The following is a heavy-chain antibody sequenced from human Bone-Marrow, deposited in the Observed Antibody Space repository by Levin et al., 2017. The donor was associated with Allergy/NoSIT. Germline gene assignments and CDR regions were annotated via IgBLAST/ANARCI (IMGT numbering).Heavy chain of an antibody. CDR2: IYYSGST. Sequence: SETLSLTCTVSGGSISSYYWSWIRQPPGKGLEWIGYIYYSGSTNYTPSLKSRVTISVDTSKNQFSLKLSSVTAADTAVYYCARDGVGYCSGGSCYSRAEYFQHWGQGTLVTVSS. V-gene: IGHV4-59*01. CDR1: GGSISSYY. J-gene: IGHJ1*01. D-gene: IGHD2-15*01. CDR3: ARDGVGYCSGGSCYSRAEYFQH.